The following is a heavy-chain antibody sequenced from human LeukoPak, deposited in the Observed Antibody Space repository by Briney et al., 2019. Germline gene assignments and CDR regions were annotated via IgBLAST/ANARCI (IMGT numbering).Heavy chain of an antibody. Sequence: SETLSLTCTVSGDSITSSSYYWGWIRQPPGKGLEWIGTMYYTGTIYYNPSLKSRVTISVDTSKNQFSLSLSSVTAADTAVYYCARDGLWFGEYPFDYWGQGTLVTVSS. CDR1: GDSITSSSYY. D-gene: IGHD3-10*01. CDR3: ARDGLWFGEYPFDY. J-gene: IGHJ4*02. V-gene: IGHV4-39*07. CDR2: MYYTGTI.